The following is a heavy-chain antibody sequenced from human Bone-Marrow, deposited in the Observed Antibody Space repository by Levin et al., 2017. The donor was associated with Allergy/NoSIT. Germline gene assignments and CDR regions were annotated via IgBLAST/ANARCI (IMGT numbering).Heavy chain of an antibody. CDR3: ARYYSSYDY. V-gene: IGHV1-2*06. CDR2: INPNSGGT. D-gene: IGHD6-6*01. Sequence: GESLKISCKASGYTFTGHYMHWVRQAPGQGLEWMGRINPNSGGTNYAQKFQGRVTMTRDTSINTAYVELNRLTYDDTAVYYCARYYSSYDYWGQGTLVTVSS. CDR1: GYTFTGHY. J-gene: IGHJ4*02.